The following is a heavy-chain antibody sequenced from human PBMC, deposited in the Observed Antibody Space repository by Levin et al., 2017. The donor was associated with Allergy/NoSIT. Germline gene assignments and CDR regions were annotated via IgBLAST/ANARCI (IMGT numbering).Heavy chain of an antibody. CDR2: IGGTGGST. J-gene: IGHJ6*02. CDR3: AKEVYGSWGLYYYGLDV. CDR1: GFSFSSYA. Sequence: GGSLRLSCAASGFSFSSYAMNWVRQAPGKGLEWVTNIGGTGGSTYYADSVKGRFTISRDNSKNTLYLHMHNLRAEDTAVYYCAKEVYGSWGLYYYGLDVWGQGTTVIVSS. V-gene: IGHV3-23*01. D-gene: IGHD3-10*01.